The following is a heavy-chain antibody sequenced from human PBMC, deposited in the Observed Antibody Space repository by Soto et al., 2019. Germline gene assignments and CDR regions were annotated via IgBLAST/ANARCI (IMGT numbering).Heavy chain of an antibody. D-gene: IGHD3-10*01. J-gene: IGHJ6*03. Sequence: GGSLRLSCAASGFTFSSYSMNWVRQAPGKGLEWVSSISSSSSYIYYADSVKGRFTISRDNAKNSLYLQMNSLRAEDTAVYYCASSGRFGEPLYMDVWGKGTTVTVSS. CDR2: ISSSSSYI. V-gene: IGHV3-21*01. CDR3: ASSGRFGEPLYMDV. CDR1: GFTFSSYS.